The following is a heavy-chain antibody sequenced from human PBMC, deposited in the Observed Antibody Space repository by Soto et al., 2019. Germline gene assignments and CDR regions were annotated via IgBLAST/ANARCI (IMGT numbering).Heavy chain of an antibody. CDR2: IYYSGST. CDR1: GGSISSGGYY. J-gene: IGHJ4*02. CDR3: ARLLWFGEHVYYFDY. Sequence: SETLSLTCTVSGGSISSGGYYWSWIRQHPGKGLEWIGYIYYSGSTYYNPSLKSRVTISVDTSKNQFSLKLSSVTAADTAVYYCARLLWFGEHVYYFDYWGQGTLVTVSS. D-gene: IGHD3-10*01. V-gene: IGHV4-31*03.